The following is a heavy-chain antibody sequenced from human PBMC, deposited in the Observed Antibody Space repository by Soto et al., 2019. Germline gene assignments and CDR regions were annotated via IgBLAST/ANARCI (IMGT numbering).Heavy chain of an antibody. Sequence: LETLSLTCNVSGVSISIEHYHWTWIRQSPGKDLEWIGYIHYTGSMQYDPSLRSRVTISVDTSKNQFSLKLSSVTAADTAVYYCARVVVKTGTTSGEGYWFDPWGQGTLVTVSS. CDR2: IHYTGSM. V-gene: IGHV4-30-4*02. CDR1: GVSISIEHYH. J-gene: IGHJ5*02. CDR3: ARVVVKTGTTSGEGYWFDP. D-gene: IGHD1-1*01.